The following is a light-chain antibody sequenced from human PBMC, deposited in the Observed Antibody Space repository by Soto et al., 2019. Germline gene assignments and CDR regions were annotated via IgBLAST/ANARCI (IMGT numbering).Light chain of an antibody. Sequence: SVLTQPPSASGTPGQRVTISCSGNSSNIGSSTVTWYQQLPGAAPTVLIHSNSNRPSGVPDRFSGSKSGTSASLAITGLQAEDEADYYCQSYDSSLSGYVFGTGTKVTV. V-gene: IGLV1-44*01. CDR3: QSYDSSLSGYV. CDR2: SNS. J-gene: IGLJ1*01. CDR1: SSNIGSST.